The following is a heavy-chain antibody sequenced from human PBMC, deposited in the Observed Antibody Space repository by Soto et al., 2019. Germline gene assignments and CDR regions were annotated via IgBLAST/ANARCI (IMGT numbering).Heavy chain of an antibody. CDR3: ARGPGVVVVPAAIPHFDY. CDR1: GGSFSGYY. V-gene: IGHV4-34*01. D-gene: IGHD2-2*01. CDR2: INHSGST. Sequence: QVQLQQWGAGLLKPSETLSLTCAVYGGSFSGYYWSWIRQPPGKGLEWIGEINHSGSTNYNPSLKSRVTISVDTSKNQFALKLSSVTAADTAVYYCARGPGVVVVPAAIPHFDYWGQGTLVTVSS. J-gene: IGHJ4*02.